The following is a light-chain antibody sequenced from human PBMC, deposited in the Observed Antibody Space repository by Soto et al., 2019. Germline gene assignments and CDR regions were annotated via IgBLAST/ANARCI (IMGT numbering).Light chain of an antibody. J-gene: IGKJ3*01. Sequence: QLPHSPSSLSASVGDRVTITCRASQTPRTFLNWYQQKPGKAPKLLIYATSTLQSGVPSRFSGRDSGADFTLTINNLQPEDFATYYCQQPPYTFGPGTKVDIK. CDR3: QQPPYT. V-gene: IGKV1-39*01. CDR2: ATS. CDR1: QTPRTF.